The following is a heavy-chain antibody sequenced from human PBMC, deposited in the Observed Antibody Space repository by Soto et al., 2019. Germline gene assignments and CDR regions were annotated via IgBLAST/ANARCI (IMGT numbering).Heavy chain of an antibody. CDR3: ARTYCSGGSCAYNSAGYYGMDV. V-gene: IGHV3-30-3*01. D-gene: IGHD2-15*01. CDR1: GFTFSSYA. CDR2: ISYDGSNK. Sequence: QVQLVESGGGVVQPGRSLRLSCAASGFTFSSYAMHWVRQAPGKGLEWVAVISYDGSNKYYADSVKGRFTISRDNSKNTLYLQMNSLRAEDTAVYYCARTYCSGGSCAYNSAGYYGMDVWGQGTTVTVSS. J-gene: IGHJ6*02.